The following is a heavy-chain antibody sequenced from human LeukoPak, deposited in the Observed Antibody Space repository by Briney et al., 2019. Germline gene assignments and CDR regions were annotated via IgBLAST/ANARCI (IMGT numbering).Heavy chain of an antibody. D-gene: IGHD3-9*01. CDR1: GYTFTSYG. Sequence: GASVKVSCKASGYTFTSYGISWVRQAPGQGLEWMGWISAYNGNTNYAQKLQGRVTMTTDTSTSTAYMELSSLRSEDTAVCYCARASAGRYFDWLLPNRYYYYYMDVWGKGTTVTVSS. CDR2: ISAYNGNT. J-gene: IGHJ6*03. V-gene: IGHV1-18*01. CDR3: ARASAGRYFDWLLPNRYYYYYMDV.